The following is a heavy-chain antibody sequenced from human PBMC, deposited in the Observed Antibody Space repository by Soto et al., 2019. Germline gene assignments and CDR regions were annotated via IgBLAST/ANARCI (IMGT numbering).Heavy chain of an antibody. CDR3: ARDLVESNTVTPSSGYYYYGMDV. J-gene: IGHJ6*02. D-gene: IGHD4-4*01. CDR1: GFTFSSYG. CDR2: IWYDGSNK. V-gene: IGHV3-33*01. Sequence: GGSLRLSCAASGFTFSSYGMHWVRQAPGKGLEWVAVIWYDGSNKYYADSVKGRFTISRDNSKNTLYLQMNSLRAEDTAVYYCARDLVESNTVTPSSGYYYYGMDVWGQGTTVTVSS.